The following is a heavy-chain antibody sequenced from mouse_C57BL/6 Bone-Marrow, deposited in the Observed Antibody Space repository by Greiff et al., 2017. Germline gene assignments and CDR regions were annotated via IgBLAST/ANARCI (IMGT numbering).Heavy chain of an antibody. CDR2: IYPGSGNT. V-gene: IGHV1-76*01. J-gene: IGHJ1*03. CDR3: ARGDYGSSYWYFDV. Sequence: VQLQQSGAELVRPGASVKLSCKASGYNFTDYYINWVKQRPGQGLEWIARIYPGSGNTYYNEKFKGKATMTAEKSSSTAYMQLSSLTSEDSAVYFGARGDYGSSYWYFDVWGTGTTVTVSS. D-gene: IGHD1-1*01. CDR1: GYNFTDYY.